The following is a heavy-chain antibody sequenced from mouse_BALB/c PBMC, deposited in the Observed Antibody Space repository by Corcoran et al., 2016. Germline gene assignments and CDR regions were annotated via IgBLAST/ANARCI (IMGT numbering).Heavy chain of an antibody. CDR3: ARGEITGYAF. Sequence: EVQLQQSGPELVKPGASMKISCKASGYSFTGYTMNWVKQNHGKNFEWIGLIDPYNGGTKYNQKFKGKATLTVVKSSSTAYMELLSLTSEDSAVYYCARGEITGYAFWGQGTLVTVSA. CDR1: GYSFTGYT. D-gene: IGHD2-4*01. J-gene: IGHJ3*01. CDR2: IDPYNGGT. V-gene: IGHV1-18*01.